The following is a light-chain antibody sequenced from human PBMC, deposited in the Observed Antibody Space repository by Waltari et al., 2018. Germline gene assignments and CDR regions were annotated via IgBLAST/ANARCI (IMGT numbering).Light chain of an antibody. Sequence: QSALTPPASVSGSPGQSITISCTGPISAIGAYNYVSWYQHPPGKAPKLIISEVRRRPSGVSNRFSGSKSGNMASLTISGLQAEDEADYYCNSYTTSSTWVFGGGTKLTVL. V-gene: IGLV2-14*01. CDR1: ISAIGAYNY. CDR3: NSYTTSSTWV. J-gene: IGLJ3*02. CDR2: EVR.